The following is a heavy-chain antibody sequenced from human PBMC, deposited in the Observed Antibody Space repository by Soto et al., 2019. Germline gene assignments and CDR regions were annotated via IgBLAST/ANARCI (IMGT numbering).Heavy chain of an antibody. J-gene: IGHJ4*02. Sequence: EVQLEESGGGLIKPGESLTLSCAASDFILSDAWMKWVRQAPGKGLEWVGGIKSKANGGTTEYAGPLKGRFTILRDDSKNTLYLQMNSLQTEDTAMYYCASYRDSSGLRRYDYWGQGALVTVSS. CDR3: ASYRDSSGLRRYDY. D-gene: IGHD3-22*01. CDR2: IKSKANGGTT. V-gene: IGHV3-15*07. CDR1: DFILSDAW.